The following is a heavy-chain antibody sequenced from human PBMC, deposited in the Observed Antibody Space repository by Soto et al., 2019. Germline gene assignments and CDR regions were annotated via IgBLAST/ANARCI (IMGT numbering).Heavy chain of an antibody. J-gene: IGHJ6*02. CDR2: ISYDGSNK. CDR3: AKDVVVGATTGLGDYYYYYGMDV. V-gene: IGHV3-30*18. Sequence: QVQLVESGGGVVQPGRSLRLSCAASGFTFSSYGMHWVRQAPGKGLEWVAVISYDGSNKYYADSVKGRFTISRDNCKNTLYLQMNSLRAEDTAVYYCAKDVVVGATTGLGDYYYYYGMDVWGQGTTVTVSS. CDR1: GFTFSSYG. D-gene: IGHD1-26*01.